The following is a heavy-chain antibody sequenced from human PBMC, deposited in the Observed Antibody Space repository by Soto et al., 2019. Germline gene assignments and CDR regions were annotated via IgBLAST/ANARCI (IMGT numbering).Heavy chain of an antibody. D-gene: IGHD3-3*01. CDR3: AKETYYDFWSGITGGYYGMDV. CDR2: ISYDGSNK. CDR1: GFTFSSYG. J-gene: IGHJ6*02. V-gene: IGHV3-30*18. Sequence: GGSLRLSCAASGFTFSSYGMHWVRQAPGKGLEWVAVISYDGSNKYYADSVKGRFTISRDNSKNTLYLQMNSLRAEDTAVYYCAKETYYDFWSGITGGYYGMDVWGQGTTVTVSS.